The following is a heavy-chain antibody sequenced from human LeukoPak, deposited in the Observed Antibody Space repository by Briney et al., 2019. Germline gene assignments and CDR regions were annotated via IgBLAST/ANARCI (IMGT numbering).Heavy chain of an antibody. CDR3: ARATAVTHGFDI. CDR2: MYHSGST. J-gene: IGHJ3*02. Sequence: PSQTLSLTCIISGGSIISGGYYWSWIRQPPGKGLEWIGYMYHSGSTYYNPSLKSRVTISVDRSKNQFSLKLSSVTAADTAVYYCARATAVTHGFDIRGQGTMVTVSS. D-gene: IGHD4-23*01. CDR1: GGSIISGGYY. V-gene: IGHV4-30-2*01.